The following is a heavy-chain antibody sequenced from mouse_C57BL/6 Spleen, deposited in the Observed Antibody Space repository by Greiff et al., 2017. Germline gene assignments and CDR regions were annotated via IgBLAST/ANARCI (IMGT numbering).Heavy chain of an antibody. CDR1: GYTFTSYW. CDR3: SRGDYYGSSLDY. Sequence: QVQLQQPGTELVKPGASVKLSCKASGYTFTSYWMHWVKQRPGQGLAWIGNINPSNGGTNYNEKFKSKATLTVDKSSSTADMQLSSLTSEDSAVYYCSRGDYYGSSLDYWGQGTTLTVSS. CDR2: INPSNGGT. D-gene: IGHD1-1*01. V-gene: IGHV1-53*01. J-gene: IGHJ2*01.